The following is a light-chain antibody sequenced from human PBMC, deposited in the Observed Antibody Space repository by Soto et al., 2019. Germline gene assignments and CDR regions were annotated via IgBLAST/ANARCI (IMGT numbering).Light chain of an antibody. Sequence: QSVLTQRPSASGTPGQRVTISCSGSSSNIGSETVSWYQQLPGTAPKVLIYSNNQRPSGVPDRLSGSKSGTSASLAIGGLQSEDEADYYCAAWDNSLNGVVFGGGTKLTVL. CDR3: AAWDNSLNGVV. CDR2: SNN. V-gene: IGLV1-44*01. CDR1: SSNIGSET. J-gene: IGLJ2*01.